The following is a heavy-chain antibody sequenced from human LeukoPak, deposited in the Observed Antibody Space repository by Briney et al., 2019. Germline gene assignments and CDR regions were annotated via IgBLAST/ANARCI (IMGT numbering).Heavy chain of an antibody. Sequence: SETLSLTCTVSGGSISSYYWSWIRQPPGKGLKWIGNIYYSGYTTYSPSLMSRVTISVDTSKNQFSLKLSSVTAADTAVYYCARETSQKGANYMDVWGKGTTITISS. V-gene: IGHV4-59*01. J-gene: IGHJ6*03. CDR1: GGSISSYY. CDR3: ARETSQKGANYMDV. D-gene: IGHD3-16*01. CDR2: IYYSGYT.